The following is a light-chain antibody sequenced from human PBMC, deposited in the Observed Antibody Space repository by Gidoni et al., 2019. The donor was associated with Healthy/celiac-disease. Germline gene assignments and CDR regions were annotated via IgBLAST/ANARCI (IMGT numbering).Light chain of an antibody. CDR2: EDN. J-gene: IGLJ3*02. Sequence: NFMLTKPHSVSESPGTTVTISCTRSSGSIASNYVQWSQQRPGSSPTTVLYEDNQRPSGVPDRFSGSIDSSSNSASLTISGLKTEDEADYYCQSYDSSNQVFGGGTKLTVL. V-gene: IGLV6-57*01. CDR3: QSYDSSNQV. CDR1: SGSIASNY.